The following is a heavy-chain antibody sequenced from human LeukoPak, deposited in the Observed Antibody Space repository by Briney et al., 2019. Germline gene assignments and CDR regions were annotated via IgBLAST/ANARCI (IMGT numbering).Heavy chain of an antibody. CDR2: ISAYNGNT. CDR3: ARADYYDSSGYLDY. J-gene: IGHJ4*02. Sequence: ASVKVSCKASGYTFTSYDINWVRQATGQGLEWMGWISAYNGNTNYAQKLQGRVTMTTDTSTSTAYMELRSLRSDDTAVYYCARADYYDSSGYLDYWGQGTLVTVSS. V-gene: IGHV1-18*01. CDR1: GYTFTSYD. D-gene: IGHD3-22*01.